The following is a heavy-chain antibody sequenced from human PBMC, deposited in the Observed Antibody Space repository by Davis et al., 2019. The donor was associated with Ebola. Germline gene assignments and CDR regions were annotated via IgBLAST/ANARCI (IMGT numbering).Heavy chain of an antibody. V-gene: IGHV3-74*01. CDR2: INTDGSRT. D-gene: IGHD2-15*01. J-gene: IGHJ4*01. CDR3: ARVLSYCSGGYFPGGSCH. Sequence: PGGSLRLSCAASGFTFSSYWIHWVRQAPGKGLVWVSRINTDGSRTRDADSVKGRFTISRDNAKNTLYLQMNSLRAEDTAVYYCARVLSYCSGGYFPGGSCHLGQGTPVTGSS. CDR1: GFTFSSYW.